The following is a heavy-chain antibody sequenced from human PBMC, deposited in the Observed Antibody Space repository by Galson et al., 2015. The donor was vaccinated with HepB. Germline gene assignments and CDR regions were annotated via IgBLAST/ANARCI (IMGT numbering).Heavy chain of an antibody. CDR1: GYTFTSHG. J-gene: IGHJ5*02. CDR3: ARDVGHCSGGTCYSLT. Sequence: SVKVSCKASGYTFTSHGINWVRQAPGQGLEWMGWINPDTGNPSYAQGFTGRFVFSLDTSVTTAYLQISSLQAEDTAVYYCARDVGHCSGGTCYSLTWGQGTLVTVSS. D-gene: IGHD2-15*01. CDR2: INPDTGNP. V-gene: IGHV7-4-1*02.